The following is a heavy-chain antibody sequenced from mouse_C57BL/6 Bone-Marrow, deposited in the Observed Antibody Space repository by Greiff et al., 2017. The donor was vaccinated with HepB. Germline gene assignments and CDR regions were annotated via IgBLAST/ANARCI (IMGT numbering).Heavy chain of an antibody. CDR1: GFTFSDYY. J-gene: IGHJ4*01. CDR3: ARDVGYYYALDY. Sequence: EVQVVESGGGLVQPGGSLKLSCAASGFTFSDYYMYWVRQTPEKRLEWFAYISNGGGSTYYPHTVKGRFTIARDNAKNTLYLQMSRLKSEDTAMYYCARDVGYYYALDYWGQGTSVTVSS. V-gene: IGHV5-12*01. CDR2: ISNGGGST.